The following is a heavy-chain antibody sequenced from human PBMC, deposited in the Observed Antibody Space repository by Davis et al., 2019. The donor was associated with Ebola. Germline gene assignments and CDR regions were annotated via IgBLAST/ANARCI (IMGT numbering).Heavy chain of an antibody. D-gene: IGHD3-10*01. V-gene: IGHV4-39*07. CDR1: AGSIRSSSYY. J-gene: IGHJ4*02. CDR2: IYYSGST. CDR3: ARLYGSGSYYFDY. Sequence: SETLSLTCTVSAGSIRSSSYYWGWIRQPPGKGLEWIGSIYYSGSTNYNPSLKSRVTISVDTSKNQFSLKLSSVTAADTAVYYCARLYGSGSYYFDYWGQGTLVTVSS.